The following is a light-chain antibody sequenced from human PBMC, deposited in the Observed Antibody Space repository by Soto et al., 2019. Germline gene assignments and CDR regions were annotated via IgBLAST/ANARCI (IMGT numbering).Light chain of an antibody. Sequence: EIVLTQSPATLSSFPGDRVTLSCRASQAVNTRLAWYQHKPGQAPRLLIYLASNRAAGVPARFSGSGSGTDFTLTISNVEPEDFAVYYCQHYGRSAIFTLGPGTTVDIK. CDR1: QAVNTR. CDR2: LAS. V-gene: IGKV3D-11*03. J-gene: IGKJ3*01. CDR3: QHYGRSAIFT.